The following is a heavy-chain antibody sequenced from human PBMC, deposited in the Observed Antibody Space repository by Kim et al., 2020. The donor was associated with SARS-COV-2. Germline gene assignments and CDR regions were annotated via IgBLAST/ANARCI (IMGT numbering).Heavy chain of an antibody. V-gene: IGHV4-34*01. CDR1: GGSFSGYY. Sequence: SETLSLTCAVYGGSFSGYYWSWIRQPPGKGLEWIGEINHSGSTNYNPSLKSRVTISVDTSKNQFSLKLSSVTAADTAVYYCARERFADCTNGVCYTVEMGYWGQGTLVTVSS. CDR2: INHSGST. J-gene: IGHJ4*02. CDR3: ARERFADCTNGVCYTVEMGY. D-gene: IGHD2-8*01.